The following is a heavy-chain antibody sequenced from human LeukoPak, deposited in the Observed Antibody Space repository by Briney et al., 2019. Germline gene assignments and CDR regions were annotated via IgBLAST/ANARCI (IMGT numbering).Heavy chain of an antibody. V-gene: IGHV3-9*01. CDR3: AKSISGSTDWFDP. CDR2: ISWNSGSI. D-gene: IGHD2-15*01. CDR1: GFTFDDYA. J-gene: IGHJ5*02. Sequence: GGSLRLSCAASGFTFDDYAMHWVRQAPGKGLEWVSGISWNSGSIGYADSVKGRFTISRDNAKNSLYLQMNSLRAEDTALYYCAKSISGSTDWFDPWGQGTLVTVSS.